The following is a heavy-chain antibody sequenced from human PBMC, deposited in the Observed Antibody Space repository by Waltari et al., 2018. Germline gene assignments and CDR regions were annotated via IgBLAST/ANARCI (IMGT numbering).Heavy chain of an antibody. J-gene: IGHJ4*02. CDR1: GGSINNYY. V-gene: IGHV4-4*07. CDR3: ARDRHYTGCWSPVRS. CDR2: IYTSRNT. Sequence: QVLLQESGPGLVKPSQTLSLTCTVSGGSINNYYWSWIRRPAGGRLEWIGRIYTSRNTDYNPSLKGRVSKSVYTSKNQSALNLDSVVDAYTAGYYCARDRHYTGCWSPVRSWGQGTLVAVAS. D-gene: IGHD3-3*01.